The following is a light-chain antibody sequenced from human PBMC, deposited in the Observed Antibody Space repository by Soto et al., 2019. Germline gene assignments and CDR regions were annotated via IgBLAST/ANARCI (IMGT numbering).Light chain of an antibody. CDR3: QQRSNWPREFT. Sequence: EIVMTQSPATLSVSPGERATLSCRASQSVGSDLAWYQQKPGQAPRLVIYDIFTRATGVPTRISGSGSGTDFTLTISRLEPEDFALFFCQQRSNWPREFTFGPGTKVDIK. CDR2: DIF. V-gene: IGKV3-11*01. CDR1: QSVGSD. J-gene: IGKJ3*01.